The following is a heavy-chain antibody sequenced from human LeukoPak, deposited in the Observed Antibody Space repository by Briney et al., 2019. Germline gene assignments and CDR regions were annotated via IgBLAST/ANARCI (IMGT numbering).Heavy chain of an antibody. CDR3: AKTKGYSYGYYFDY. Sequence: PGRSLRHSCAASGFTFSSYAMHWVRQSLGKGLEWVAVMSYDGFNKYYADSVKGRFTISRDNSKNTLYLQMNSLRAEDTAVYYCAKTKGYSYGYYFDYWGQGTLVTVSS. CDR1: GFTFSSYA. CDR2: MSYDGFNK. J-gene: IGHJ4*02. D-gene: IGHD5-18*01. V-gene: IGHV3-30*18.